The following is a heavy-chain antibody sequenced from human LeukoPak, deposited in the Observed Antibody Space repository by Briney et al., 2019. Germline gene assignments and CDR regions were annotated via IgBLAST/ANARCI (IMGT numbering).Heavy chain of an antibody. D-gene: IGHD3-10*01. CDR1: GGSISSYY. CDR2: IYYSGST. J-gene: IGHJ4*02. CDR3: ARGRGQMLITMVRGVINARFYFDY. V-gene: IGHV4-59*12. Sequence: PSETLSLTCTVSGGSISSYYWSWIRQPPGKGLEWIGYIYYSGSTNYNPSLKSRVTISVDTSKNQFSLKLSSVTAADTAVYYCARGRGQMLITMVRGVINARFYFDYWGQGTLVTVSS.